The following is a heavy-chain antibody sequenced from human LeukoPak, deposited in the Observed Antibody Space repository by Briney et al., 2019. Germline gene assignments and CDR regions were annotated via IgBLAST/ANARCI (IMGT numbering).Heavy chain of an antibody. J-gene: IGHJ4*02. CDR2: IYYSGST. D-gene: IGHD3-3*01. Sequence: NASETLSLTCTVSGGSISSSSYYWGWIRQPPGKGLEWIGSIYYSGSTYYNPSLKSRVTISVDTSKNQFSLKLSSVTAADTAVYYCARQRVLRFLEWLEYFDYWGQGTLVTVSS. CDR1: GGSISSSSYY. V-gene: IGHV4-39*01. CDR3: ARQRVLRFLEWLEYFDY.